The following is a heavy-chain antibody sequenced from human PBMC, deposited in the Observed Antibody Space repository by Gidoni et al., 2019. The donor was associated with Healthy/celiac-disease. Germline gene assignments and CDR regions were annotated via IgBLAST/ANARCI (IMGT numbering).Heavy chain of an antibody. Sequence: QLQLQESGPGRVTPSETLSLTSTVAGGSISSSSYYCGWSRQPPGTGLEGSGSIYYSGSTYYNPSLNSRVTITVDTSKNQFSLKLSSVTAADTAVYYCARLGHGCLVRNFDYWGQGTLVTVSS. D-gene: IGHD6-19*01. CDR1: GGSISSSSYY. CDR2: IYYSGST. V-gene: IGHV4-39*01. CDR3: ARLGHGCLVRNFDY. J-gene: IGHJ4*02.